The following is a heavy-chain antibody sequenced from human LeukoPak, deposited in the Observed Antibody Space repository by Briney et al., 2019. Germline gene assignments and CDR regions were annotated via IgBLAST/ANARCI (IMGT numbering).Heavy chain of an antibody. Sequence: GGSLRLSCVASGFIFSYYGMDWVRQAPGKGLEWISYISSSRSIMYYADSVLGRFTVSRDNAENTLYLQMNSLRGDDTAVYYCARHNQGSPDYWGQGTLVTVSS. CDR3: ARHNQGSPDY. V-gene: IGHV3-48*01. CDR1: GFIFSYYG. J-gene: IGHJ4*02. CDR2: ISSSRSIM.